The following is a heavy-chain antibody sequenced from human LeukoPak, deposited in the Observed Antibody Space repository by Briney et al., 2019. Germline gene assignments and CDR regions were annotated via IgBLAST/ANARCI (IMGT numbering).Heavy chain of an antibody. D-gene: IGHD6-25*01. CDR1: GSTFTNND. J-gene: IGHJ4*02. V-gene: IGHV1-8*01. Sequence: ASVKVSCKASGSTFTNNDINWVRQAPGQGLEWMGWMNPNSGNTGYGQKFQGRVTMTRNTSISAAYMELSSLRSDDTAMYYCAQREAGFDYWGQGTLVTVSS. CDR2: MNPNSGNT. CDR3: AQREAGFDY.